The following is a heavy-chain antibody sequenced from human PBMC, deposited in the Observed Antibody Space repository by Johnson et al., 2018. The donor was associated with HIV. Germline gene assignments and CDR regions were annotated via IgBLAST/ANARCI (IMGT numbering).Heavy chain of an antibody. Sequence: VQLVESGGGLVQPGGSLRLSCAASGLTFSNYDMHWVRQPTGKRLEWVSGIATTGDTYYAGSVKGRFTISRENAKNSLYLQLNSLRAGDTALYYCARGSYDGDAFDIWGQGTMVTVSS. CDR2: IATTGDT. CDR3: ARGSYDGDAFDI. D-gene: IGHD1-26*01. CDR1: GLTFSNYD. V-gene: IGHV3-13*01. J-gene: IGHJ3*02.